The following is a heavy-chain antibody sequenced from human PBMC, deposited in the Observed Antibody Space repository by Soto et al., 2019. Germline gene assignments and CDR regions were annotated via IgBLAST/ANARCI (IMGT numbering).Heavy chain of an antibody. V-gene: IGHV1-18*04. Sequence: GASVKVSCKASGYTFTSYGISWVRQAPGQGLEWMGWISAYNGNTNYAQKLQGRVTMTTDTSTSTAHMELRSLRSDDTAVYYCARDPDDLYGLFDYWGQGTLVTVSS. CDR2: ISAYNGNT. D-gene: IGHD4-17*01. CDR3: ARDPDDLYGLFDY. CDR1: GYTFTSYG. J-gene: IGHJ4*02.